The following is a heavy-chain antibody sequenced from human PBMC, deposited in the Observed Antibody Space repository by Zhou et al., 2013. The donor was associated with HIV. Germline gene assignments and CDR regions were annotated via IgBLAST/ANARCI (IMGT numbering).Heavy chain of an antibody. D-gene: IGHD5-18*01. J-gene: IGHJ4*02. CDR1: GYTFTSYG. Sequence: QVQLVQSGAEVKKPGASVKVSCKASGYTFTSYGISWVRQAPGQGLEWMGWISTFNANTNYAQKFQGRVTMTTDTSTSTAYMELRSLRSDDTAVYYCARGDTALVTWGYFDYWGQGTLVTVSS. V-gene: IGHV1-18*01. CDR2: ISTFNANT. CDR3: ARGDTALVTWGYFDY.